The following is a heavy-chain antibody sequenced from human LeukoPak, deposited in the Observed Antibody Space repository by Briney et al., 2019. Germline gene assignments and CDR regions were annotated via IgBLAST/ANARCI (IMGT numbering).Heavy chain of an antibody. J-gene: IGHJ4*02. CDR1: GYTFTGYY. CDR3: RLVTTGDY. CDR2: INLRSGGT. V-gene: IGHV1-2*06. Sequence: ASVKVSXKTSGYTFTGYYMHWMRQAPGQGLEWMGRINLRSGGTNYAQKFQGRVTVTRDTSISTVYMELSRLRSDDTAVYYCRLVTTGDYWGQGTLVTVSS. D-gene: IGHD3-9*01.